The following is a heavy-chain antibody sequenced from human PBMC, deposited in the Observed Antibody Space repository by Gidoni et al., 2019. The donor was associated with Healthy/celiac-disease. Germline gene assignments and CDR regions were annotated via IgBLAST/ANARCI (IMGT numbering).Heavy chain of an antibody. V-gene: IGHV3-30*04. CDR3: AKGYILTGYYLDY. CDR2: ISYDGSNK. Sequence: QVQLVESGGGVVQPGRSLRLSCAASGFTFSSYAMHWVRQAPGKGLEWVAVISYDGSNKYYADSVKGRFTISRDNSKNTLYLQMNSLRAEDTAVYYCAKGYILTGYYLDYWGQGTLVTVSS. CDR1: GFTFSSYA. J-gene: IGHJ4*02. D-gene: IGHD3-9*01.